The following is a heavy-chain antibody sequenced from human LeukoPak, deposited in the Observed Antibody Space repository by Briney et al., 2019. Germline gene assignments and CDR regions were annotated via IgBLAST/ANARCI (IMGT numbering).Heavy chain of an antibody. V-gene: IGHV4-34*01. D-gene: IGHD4-17*01. CDR3: ARVSFSDYAP. Sequence: SETLSLTCAVYGGSFSGYYWSWIRQPPGKGLEWIGEINHSGSTNYNPSLKSRVTISVDTSKNQFSLKLSSVTAADTAVYYCARVSFSDYAPWGQGTLVTVSS. CDR2: INHSGST. CDR1: GGSFSGYY. J-gene: IGHJ5*02.